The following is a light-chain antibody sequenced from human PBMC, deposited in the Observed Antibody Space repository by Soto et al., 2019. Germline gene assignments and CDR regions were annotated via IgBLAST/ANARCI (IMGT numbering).Light chain of an antibody. Sequence: DIQMTQSPSSLSSSVGDRVTITCRASQDINKYLAWYQQRPGTVPTLLIYSASTLKSGVPSRFSGSRSGTDFTLTSSSLHPEDVATYYCQKYSGVPVTFGQGTRLEIK. V-gene: IGKV1-27*01. J-gene: IGKJ5*01. CDR1: QDINKY. CDR3: QKYSGVPVT. CDR2: SAS.